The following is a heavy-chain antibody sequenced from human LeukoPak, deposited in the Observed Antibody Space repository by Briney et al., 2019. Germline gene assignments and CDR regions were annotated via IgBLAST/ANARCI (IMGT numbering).Heavy chain of an antibody. CDR1: GGSISNGVYY. Sequence: PSQTLSFTCTVSGGSISNGVYYWSWIRQHPGKGLEWIGYIYYSGSTYYSPSLKSRLTMSVDTSKNQFSLKLSSVTAADTAVYYCAGDLGGGSFDFWGQGTLVTVSS. CDR2: IYYSGST. CDR3: AGDLGGGSFDF. J-gene: IGHJ4*02. D-gene: IGHD2-15*01. V-gene: IGHV4-31*03.